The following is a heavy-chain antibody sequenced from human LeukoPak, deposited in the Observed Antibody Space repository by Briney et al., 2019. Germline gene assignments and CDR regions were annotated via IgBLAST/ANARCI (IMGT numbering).Heavy chain of an antibody. Sequence: PGRSLRLSCAASGFTFSSYGMHWVRQAPGKGLEWVAVIWWDASKTYYAHSVKGRFTISRDDSKSTLYLQMNSLRAEDTAVYYCAKAFYGVDAFDIWGQGTMVTVSS. J-gene: IGHJ3*02. D-gene: IGHD2/OR15-2a*01. V-gene: IGHV3-33*06. CDR3: AKAFYGVDAFDI. CDR2: IWWDASKT. CDR1: GFTFSSYG.